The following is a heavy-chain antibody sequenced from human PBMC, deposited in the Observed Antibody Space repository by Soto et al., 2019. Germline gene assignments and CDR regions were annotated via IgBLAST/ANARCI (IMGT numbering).Heavy chain of an antibody. V-gene: IGHV3-73*02. CDR2: IRSKANSYAT. D-gene: IGHD5-18*01. CDR1: GFTFSGSA. CDR3: TRPPGGYSYSDAFDI. J-gene: IGHJ3*02. Sequence: EVQLVESGGGLVQPGGSLKLSCAASGFTFSGSAMHWVRQASGKGLEWVGRIRSKANSYATAYAASVKGRFTISRDDSKNTAYLQMNSLKTEDTAVYYCTRPPGGYSYSDAFDIWGQGTMVTVSS.